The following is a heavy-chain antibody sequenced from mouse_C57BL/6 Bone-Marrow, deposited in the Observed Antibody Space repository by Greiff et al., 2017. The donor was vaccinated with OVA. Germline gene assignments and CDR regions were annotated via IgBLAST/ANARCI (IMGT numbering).Heavy chain of an antibody. CDR2: INPNNGGT. CDR3: AREGAYYGIAMDY. D-gene: IGHD2-10*01. CDR1: GYTFTDYY. V-gene: IGHV1-26*01. Sequence: VQLQQSGPELVKPGASVKISCKASGYTFTDYYMNWVKQSHGKSLEWIGDINPNNGGTSYNQKFKGKATLTVDKSSSTAYMELRSLTSEDSAVYYCAREGAYYGIAMDYWGQGTSVTVSS. J-gene: IGHJ4*01.